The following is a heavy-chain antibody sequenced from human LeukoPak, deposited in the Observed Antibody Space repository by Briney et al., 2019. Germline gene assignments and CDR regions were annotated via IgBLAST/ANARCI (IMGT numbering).Heavy chain of an antibody. CDR2: IYYSGST. CDR3: ARGSGLTGAFGEWDY. V-gene: IGHV4-30-4*01. CDR1: GGSLSSGDSY. J-gene: IGHJ4*02. D-gene: IGHD7-27*01. Sequence: SQTLSLTCTVSGGSLSSGDSYWSWIHQPPGKGLEWIGYIYYSGSTYYNPSLKSRVTISVDTSKNQFSLKLSSVTAADTAVYYCARGSGLTGAFGEWDYWGQGTLVTVSS.